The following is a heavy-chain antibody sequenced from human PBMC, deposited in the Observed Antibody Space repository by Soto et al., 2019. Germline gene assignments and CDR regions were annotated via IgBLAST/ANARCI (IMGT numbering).Heavy chain of an antibody. CDR2: INHSGST. CDR1: GGSFSGYY. V-gene: IGHV4-34*01. Sequence: QVQLQQWGAGLLKPSETLSLTCAVYGGSFSGYYWSWIRQPPGKGLEWIGEINHSGSTNYNPSLESRVTISVDTSKNQFSLKLSSVTAADTAVYYCARKLNYDSSGYYYVSYYYGMDVWGQGTTVTVSS. J-gene: IGHJ6*02. CDR3: ARKLNYDSSGYYYVSYYYGMDV. D-gene: IGHD3-22*01.